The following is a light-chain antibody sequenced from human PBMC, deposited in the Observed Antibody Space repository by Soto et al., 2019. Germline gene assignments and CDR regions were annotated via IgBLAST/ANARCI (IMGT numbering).Light chain of an antibody. V-gene: IGKV1-5*01. CDR1: QSISSW. CDR2: DAS. Sequence: DIQMTQSPSTLSASVGDRVTITCRASQSISSWLAWYQQKPGKAPKLLIYDASSLESGVPSRFSGSGSGTEFDLTLSSRQPDDFATYYCQQYNSYSRTFGQGTKVEIK. J-gene: IGKJ1*01. CDR3: QQYNSYSRT.